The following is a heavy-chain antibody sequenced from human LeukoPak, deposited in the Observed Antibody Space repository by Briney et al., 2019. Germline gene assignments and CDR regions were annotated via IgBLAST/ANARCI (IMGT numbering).Heavy chain of an antibody. CDR2: IYYSGST. J-gene: IGHJ4*02. Sequence: SETLSLTCTVSGGSISSSSYYWGWIRQPPGKGLEWIGSIYYSGSTYYNPSLKSRVTISVDTSKNQFSLKLSSVTAADTAVYYCARHGDYYDSSGPGGNCDYWGQGTLVSVSS. V-gene: IGHV4-39*01. D-gene: IGHD3-22*01. CDR3: ARHGDYYDSSGPGGNCDY. CDR1: GGSISSSSYY.